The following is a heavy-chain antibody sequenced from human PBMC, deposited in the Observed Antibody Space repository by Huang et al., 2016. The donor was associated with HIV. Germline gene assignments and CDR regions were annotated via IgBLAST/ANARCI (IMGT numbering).Heavy chain of an antibody. V-gene: IGHV1-8*02. D-gene: IGHD6-13*01. CDR2: MNPDSGNR. CDR1: GYIFINYD. J-gene: IGHJ6*04. CDR3: AKGRGGKQQLITQSFYYYYCMDV. Sequence: QVQLVQSGAEVRTPGASVKVSCKASGYIFINYDIHWVRRATGQGREWMGWMNPDSGNRVFAQKVQGRVTFTTNATESTAYMELSNLGSGDTAVYFCAKGRGGKQQLITQSFYYYYCMDVWGGGTTVTVSS.